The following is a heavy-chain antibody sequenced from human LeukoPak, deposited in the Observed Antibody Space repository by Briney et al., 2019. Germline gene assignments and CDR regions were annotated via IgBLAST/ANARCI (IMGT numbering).Heavy chain of an antibody. Sequence: GGSLRLSCAASGFTFSSYAMSWVRQAPGKGLEWVSAISGSGGSTYYADSVKGRFTISRDNAKNSLYLQMSSLRAEDTAFYYCAKAVLWRSGSYYLDYWGQGTLVTVSS. CDR3: AKAVLWRSGSYYLDY. V-gene: IGHV3-23*01. D-gene: IGHD3-10*01. J-gene: IGHJ4*02. CDR2: ISGSGGST. CDR1: GFTFSSYA.